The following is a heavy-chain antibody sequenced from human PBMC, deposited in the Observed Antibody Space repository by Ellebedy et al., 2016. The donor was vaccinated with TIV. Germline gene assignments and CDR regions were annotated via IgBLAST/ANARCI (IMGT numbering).Heavy chain of an antibody. CDR1: GFTFSNYS. Sequence: PGGSLRLSCAASGFTFSNYSMNWVRQAPGKGLEWVSFISGSAGSTYYADSVKGRFTISRDNSKNTLYLQMNSLRVEDTARYYCASNVDTAKVRGNYWGQGTLVTVSS. CDR3: ASNVDTAKVRGNY. CDR2: ISGSAGST. D-gene: IGHD5-18*01. J-gene: IGHJ4*02. V-gene: IGHV3-23*01.